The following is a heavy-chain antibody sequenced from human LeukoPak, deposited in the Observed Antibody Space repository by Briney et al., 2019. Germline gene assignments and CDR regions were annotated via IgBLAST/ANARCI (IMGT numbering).Heavy chain of an antibody. D-gene: IGHD2-2*02. CDR3: ARNPPYCTSTSCYNDY. V-gene: IGHV1-2*02. J-gene: IGHJ4*02. Sequence: ASVKVSCKASGGTFSSYAISWVRQAPGQGLEWMGWINPNSGGTNYAQKFQGRVTMTRDTSISTAYTELSGLTSDDTAVYYCARNPPYCTSTSCYNDYWGQGTLVTVSS. CDR2: INPNSGGT. CDR1: GGTFSSYA.